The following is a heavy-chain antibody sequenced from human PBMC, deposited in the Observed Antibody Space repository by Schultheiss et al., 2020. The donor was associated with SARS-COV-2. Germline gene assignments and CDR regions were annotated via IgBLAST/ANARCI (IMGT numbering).Heavy chain of an antibody. V-gene: IGHV4-34*01. D-gene: IGHD6-13*01. Sequence: SETLSLTCAVYGGSFSGYYWSWIRQPPGKGLEWIGEINHSGSTNYNPSLKSRVTISVDTSKNQFSLKLSSVTAADTAVYYCARDSVRKRYSSSWKPQNWFDPWGQGTLVTVSS. CDR2: INHSGST. J-gene: IGHJ5*02. CDR1: GGSFSGYY. CDR3: ARDSVRKRYSSSWKPQNWFDP.